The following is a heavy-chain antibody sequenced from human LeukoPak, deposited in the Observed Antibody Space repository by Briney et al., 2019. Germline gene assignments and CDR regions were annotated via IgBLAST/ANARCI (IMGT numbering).Heavy chain of an antibody. V-gene: IGHV4-59*01. CDR3: ARAWATDYFDY. J-gene: IGHJ4*02. Sequence: SETLSLTCTVSGGSISSYYWSWIRQPLGKGLEWIGYMYYSGTINYNPSLKSRVTISVDTSKNQFSLKLSSVTAADTAMYYCARAWATDYFDYWGQGTLVTVSS. CDR2: MYYSGTI. CDR1: GGSISSYY.